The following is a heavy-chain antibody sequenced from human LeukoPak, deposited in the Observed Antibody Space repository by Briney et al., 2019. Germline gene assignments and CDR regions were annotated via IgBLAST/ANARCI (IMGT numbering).Heavy chain of an antibody. CDR1: GFTFSSYG. J-gene: IGHJ6*02. CDR2: ISYDGSNK. V-gene: IGHV3-30*03. CDR3: ARPLDYSNYVVYYYYGMDV. D-gene: IGHD4-11*01. Sequence: GGSLRLSCAASGFTFSSYGMHWVRQAPGKGLEWVAVISYDGSNKYYADSVKGRFTISRDNSKNTLYLQMNSLRAEDTAVYYCARPLDYSNYVVYYYYGMDVWGQGTTVTVS.